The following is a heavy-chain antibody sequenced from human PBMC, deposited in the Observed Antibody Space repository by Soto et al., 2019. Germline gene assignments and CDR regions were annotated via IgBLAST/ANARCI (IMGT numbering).Heavy chain of an antibody. D-gene: IGHD2-2*01. Sequence: QVQLVQSAAEVMKPGASVKVSCKASGYSFTSYGISWVRRAPGQGLEWMGWVSPYNGHTQFAQRFQGRVTMTTDTPTKTAYMELRNLRSDDTAHYYCARDLTIVPATHPRLENYGMDVWGQGTTVIVSS. V-gene: IGHV1-18*01. CDR3: ARDLTIVPATHPRLENYGMDV. J-gene: IGHJ6*02. CDR1: GYSFTSYG. CDR2: VSPYNGHT.